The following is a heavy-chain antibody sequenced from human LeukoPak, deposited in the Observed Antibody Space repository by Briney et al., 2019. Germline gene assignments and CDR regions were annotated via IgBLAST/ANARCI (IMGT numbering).Heavy chain of an antibody. J-gene: IGHJ4*02. CDR2: MGPNSGDT. D-gene: IGHD7-27*01. Sequence: ASVKVSCKASGYTFTSYDFNWVRQATGQRPEWMGWMGPNSGDTGYAQKFQDRVTMTRNTSISTAYMELSSLRSDDTAVYYCARGLPNWGYDYWGPGTLVTVSS. CDR3: ARGLPNWGYDY. V-gene: IGHV1-8*01. CDR1: GYTFTSYD.